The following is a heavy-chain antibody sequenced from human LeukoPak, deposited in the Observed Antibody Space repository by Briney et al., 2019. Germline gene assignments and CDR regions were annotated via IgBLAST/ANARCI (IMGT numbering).Heavy chain of an antibody. CDR1: GGSINHYY. CDR2: IYYTGTT. D-gene: IGHD5-18*01. CDR3: ARHTDMATAPAIDY. J-gene: IGHJ4*02. Sequence: PSETVSLTCTVSGGSINHYYCSWIRQPPGEGLEWIGYIYYTGTTDYIPSLKSRITMSVDTSKNQFSLLFTSVTAADTAVYYCARHTDMATAPAIDYWGQGTLVTVSS. V-gene: IGHV4-59*08.